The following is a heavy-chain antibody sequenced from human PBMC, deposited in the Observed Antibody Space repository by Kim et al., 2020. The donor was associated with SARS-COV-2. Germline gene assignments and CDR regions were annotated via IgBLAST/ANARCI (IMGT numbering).Heavy chain of an antibody. CDR3: ARRAAAGTIFDY. J-gene: IGHJ4*02. Sequence: SETLSLTCTVSGGSISSSSYYWGWIRQPQGKGLEWLGSIYYSGSTYYNPSLKSRVTISVDTSKNQFSLKLSSVTAADTAVYYCARRAAAGTIFDYWGQGTLVTVSS. D-gene: IGHD6-13*01. CDR1: GGSISSSSYY. CDR2: IYYSGST. V-gene: IGHV4-39*01.